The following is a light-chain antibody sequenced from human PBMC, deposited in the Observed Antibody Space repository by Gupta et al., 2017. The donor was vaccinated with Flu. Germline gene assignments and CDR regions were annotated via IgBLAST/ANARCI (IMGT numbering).Light chain of an antibody. Sequence: PPSLSASVGDRVTITGRASQSISNYVAWYQQKPGKAPKLLIYAASTLQSGVPSRFSGSGSGTDFTLTISSLQPEDVATYYCQKDNSAPWTFGQGTKVEIK. CDR1: QSISNY. V-gene: IGKV1-27*01. CDR2: AAS. CDR3: QKDNSAPWT. J-gene: IGKJ1*01.